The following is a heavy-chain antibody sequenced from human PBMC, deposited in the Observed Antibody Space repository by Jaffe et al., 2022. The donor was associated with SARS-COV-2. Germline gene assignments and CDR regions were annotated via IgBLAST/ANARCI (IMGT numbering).Heavy chain of an antibody. Sequence: QVQLQESGPGLVKPSETLSLTCTVSGDSINGYYWSWIRQPPGKGLEWIGFIYYIGNTKYNPSLESRVTISVDTSKNQLSLKLYSVTAADTAVYYCARESQGSGRNNWFDPWGQGTLVTVSS. CDR1: GDSINGYY. V-gene: IGHV4-59*01. CDR3: ARESQGSGRNNWFDP. J-gene: IGHJ5*02. CDR2: IYYIGNT. D-gene: IGHD3-10*01.